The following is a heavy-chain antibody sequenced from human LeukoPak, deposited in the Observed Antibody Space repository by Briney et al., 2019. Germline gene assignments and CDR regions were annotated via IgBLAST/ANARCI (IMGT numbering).Heavy chain of an antibody. Sequence: PSETLSLTCTVSGGSISSYYWSWIRQPAGKGLEWIGRIYTSGSTNYNPSLKSRVTMSVDTSKNQFSLKLSSVTAADTAVYYCARDPLYYGSGSLDYWGQGTLVTVSS. V-gene: IGHV4-4*07. D-gene: IGHD3-10*01. CDR3: ARDPLYYGSGSLDY. J-gene: IGHJ4*02. CDR1: GGSISSYY. CDR2: IYTSGST.